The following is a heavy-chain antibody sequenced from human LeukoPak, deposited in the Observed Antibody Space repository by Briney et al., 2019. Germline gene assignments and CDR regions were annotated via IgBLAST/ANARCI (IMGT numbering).Heavy chain of an antibody. CDR1: GFTFSNYA. CDR3: ARHIWKGSCRSTSCSSLDY. J-gene: IGHJ4*02. D-gene: IGHD2-2*01. V-gene: IGHV3-33*01. CDR2: IWNDGSNK. Sequence: PGGSLRLSCAASGFTFSNYAMEWVRQAPGKGLEWTALIWNDGSNKNYADTVKGRFSISRDNSKSTAYLEMNSLRAEDTAVYYCARHIWKGSCRSTSCSSLDYWGQGTLVTVSS.